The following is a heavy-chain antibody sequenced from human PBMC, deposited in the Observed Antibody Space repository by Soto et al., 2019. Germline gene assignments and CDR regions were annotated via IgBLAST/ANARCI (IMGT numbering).Heavy chain of an antibody. CDR2: IYPGDSDT. V-gene: IGHV5-51*01. CDR1: GYSFTSYW. CDR3: ARHLSDSSGYYYYYYGMDV. Sequence: GESLKISCKGSGYSFTSYWIGWVRQMPGKGLEWVGIIYPGDSDTRYSPSFQGQVTISADKSISTAYLQWSSLKASDTAMYYCARHLSDSSGYYYYYYGMDVWGQGTTVTVSS. D-gene: IGHD3-22*01. J-gene: IGHJ6*02.